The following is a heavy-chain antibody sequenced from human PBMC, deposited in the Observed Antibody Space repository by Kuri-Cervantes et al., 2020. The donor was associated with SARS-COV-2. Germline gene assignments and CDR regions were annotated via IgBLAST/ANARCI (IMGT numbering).Heavy chain of an antibody. CDR1: GCTFSSYA. J-gene: IGHJ6*02. D-gene: IGHD3-22*01. CDR3: ARHPNYYDSSGYYYYPYYYGMDV. CDR2: IIPIFGTA. Sequence: SVKVSCKASGCTFSSYAISWVRQAPGQGLEWMGGIIPIFGTANYAQKFQGRVTITADKSTSTAYMELSSLRSEDTAVYYCARHPNYYDSSGYYYYPYYYGMDVWGQGTTVTVSS. V-gene: IGHV1-69*06.